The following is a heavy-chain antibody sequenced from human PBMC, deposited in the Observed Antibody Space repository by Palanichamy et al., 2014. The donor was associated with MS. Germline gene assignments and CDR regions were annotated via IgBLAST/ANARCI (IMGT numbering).Heavy chain of an antibody. CDR3: ASGTPRKMLGAAARPSDHYHYGLDV. V-gene: IGHV4-34*01. D-gene: IGHD6-6*01. CDR1: GGSFSGYC. J-gene: IGHJ6*02. CDR2: INHSGST. Sequence: QVQLQQWGAGLLKPSETLSLTCAVYGGSFSGYCWTWIRQPPGKGLEWIGEINHSGSTHYNPSLKSRVSISVDTSKNQFSLKLSSVSAADTAVYFCASGTPRKMLGAAARPSDHYHYGLDVWGQGTTVTVSS.